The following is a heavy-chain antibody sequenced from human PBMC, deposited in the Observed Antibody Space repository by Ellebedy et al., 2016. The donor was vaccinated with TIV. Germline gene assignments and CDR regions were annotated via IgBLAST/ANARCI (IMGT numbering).Heavy chain of an antibody. CDR3: ARHELGENAAFDY. J-gene: IGHJ4*02. CDR1: GTNFIYYW. V-gene: IGHV5-10-1*01. D-gene: IGHD7-27*01. Sequence: GESLKISXKASGTNFIYYWITWLRKIAVKGLEWMGRIDPSDSSMKYSPSFQGHATISVDKSINTAYLQWSSLTASDTAIYYCARHELGENAAFDYWGQGTLVTVSS. CDR2: IDPSDSSM.